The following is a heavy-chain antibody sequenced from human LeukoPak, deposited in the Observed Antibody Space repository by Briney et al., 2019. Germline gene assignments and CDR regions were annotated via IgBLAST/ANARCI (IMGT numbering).Heavy chain of an antibody. CDR3: AKGGSVTAPDDAFDI. Sequence: GGSLRLSCAASGFTFSTYTMSWVRQAPGKGLEWVSVISGSGGSPYYADSVKGRFTISRDNSKNTLYLQMNSLRAEDMGVYYCAKGGSVTAPDDAFDIWGQGTMVTVSS. V-gene: IGHV3-23*01. CDR2: ISGSGGSP. D-gene: IGHD5/OR15-5a*01. J-gene: IGHJ3*02. CDR1: GFTFSTYT.